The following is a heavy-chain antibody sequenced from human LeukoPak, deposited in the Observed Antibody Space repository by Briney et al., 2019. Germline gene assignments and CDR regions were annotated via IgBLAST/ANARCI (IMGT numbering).Heavy chain of an antibody. D-gene: IGHD4-17*01. CDR2: ISYDGSNK. V-gene: IGHV3-30*04. CDR1: GFTFSSYA. CDR3: ARGVHGDYAFDI. Sequence: GGSLRPSCAASGFTFSSYAMHWVRQAPGKGLEWVAVISYDGSNKYYADSVKGRFTISRDNSKNTLYLQMNSLRAEDTAVYYCARGVHGDYAFDIWGQGTMVTVSS. J-gene: IGHJ3*02.